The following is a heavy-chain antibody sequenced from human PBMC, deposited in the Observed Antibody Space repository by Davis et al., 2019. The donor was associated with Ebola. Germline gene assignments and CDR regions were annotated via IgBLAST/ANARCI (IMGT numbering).Heavy chain of an antibody. J-gene: IGHJ6*04. CDR2: IIPVFRTA. V-gene: IGHV1-69*13. CDR3: ARILSAYSSSWPQSHYYYYGMDV. D-gene: IGHD6-13*01. CDR1: GGTLTSYA. Sequence: SVKVSCKAVGGTLTSYAMTWVRQAPGQGLEWMGGIIPVFRTANYAQKFQGRVTITADESTRTAYMELNGLRSEDTAVYYCARILSAYSSSWPQSHYYYYGMDVWGKGTTVTVSS.